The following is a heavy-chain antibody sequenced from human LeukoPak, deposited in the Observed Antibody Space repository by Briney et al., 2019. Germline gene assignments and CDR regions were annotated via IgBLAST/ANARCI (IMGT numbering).Heavy chain of an antibody. V-gene: IGHV1-69*13. CDR3: ARGPTGAGDYENYFDY. J-gene: IGHJ4*02. CDR1: GGTFSSYA. Sequence: ASVKVSCKASGGTFSSYAISWVRQAPGQGLEWMGGIIPIFGTANYAQKFQGRVTITADESTSTAYMELSSLRSEDTAVYYCARGPTGAGDYENYFDYWGQGILGTVSS. D-gene: IGHD4-17*01. CDR2: IIPIFGTA.